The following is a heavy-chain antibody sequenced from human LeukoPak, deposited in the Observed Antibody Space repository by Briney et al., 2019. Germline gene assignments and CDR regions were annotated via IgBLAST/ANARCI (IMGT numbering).Heavy chain of an antibody. J-gene: IGHJ6*03. D-gene: IGHD6-6*01. V-gene: IGHV7-4-1*02. CDR1: GYSFTNYA. CDR2: INTNTGNP. CDR3: ARGREYSSSYYFYYYYMDV. Sequence: ASVKVSCKASGYSFTNYAMNWVRQAPGQGLEWMGWINTNTGNPTYAQGFTGRFVFSLDTSVGTAYLQISSLKAEDTAVYYCARGREYSSSYYFYYYYMDVWGKGATVIVSS.